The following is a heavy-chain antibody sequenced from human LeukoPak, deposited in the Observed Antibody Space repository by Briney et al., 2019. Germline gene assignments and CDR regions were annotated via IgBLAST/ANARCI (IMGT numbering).Heavy chain of an antibody. CDR2: ISWNSGSI. V-gene: IGHV3-9*01. D-gene: IGHD3-10*01. J-gene: IGHJ4*02. CDR3: ASGEVMVRGVMTY. CDR1: GFTFDDYA. Sequence: PGRSLRLSCAASGFTFDDYAMHWVRQAPGKGLEWVSGISWNSGSIGYADSVKGRFTISRDNSKNTLYLQMNSLRAEDTAVYYCASGEVMVRGVMTYWGQGTLVTVSS.